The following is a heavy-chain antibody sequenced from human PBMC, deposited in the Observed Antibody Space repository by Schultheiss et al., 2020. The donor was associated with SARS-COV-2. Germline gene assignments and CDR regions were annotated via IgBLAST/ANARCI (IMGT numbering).Heavy chain of an antibody. Sequence: SQTLSLTCTVSGGSISSSSYYWGWIRQPPGKGLEWIGSIYYSGSTYYNPSLKSRVTISVDMSKNQFSLKLNSMTAADTAVYYCARGSYGSAASYYYYYYMDVWGKGTTVTVSS. CDR2: IYYSGST. D-gene: IGHD3-10*01. J-gene: IGHJ6*03. V-gene: IGHV4-39*07. CDR1: GGSISSSSYY. CDR3: ARGSYGSAASYYYYYYMDV.